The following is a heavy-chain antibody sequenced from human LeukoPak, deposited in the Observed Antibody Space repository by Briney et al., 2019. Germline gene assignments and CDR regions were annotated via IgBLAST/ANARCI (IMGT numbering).Heavy chain of an antibody. CDR2: VSYLGDDQ. V-gene: IGHV3-30*18. CDR3: AKDRSSGPHYYYGMDV. D-gene: IGHD6-25*01. Sequence: PGRSLRLSCAASGFTFSSYGIHWVRQAPGKGLEWVAVVSYLGDDQFYAESVKGRFTISRDNSKKTVFLQMNSLRGEDTAVYYCAKDRSSGPHYYYGMDVWGQGTTVIVSS. J-gene: IGHJ6*02. CDR1: GFTFSSYG.